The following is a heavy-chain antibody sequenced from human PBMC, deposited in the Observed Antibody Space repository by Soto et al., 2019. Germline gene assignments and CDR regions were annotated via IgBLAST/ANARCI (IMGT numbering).Heavy chain of an antibody. CDR1: GFNFSGSA. CDR3: TRQGDAFDI. Sequence: EVQLVESGGGLVQPGGSLKLSCAAYGFNFSGSAMHWVRQASGKGLEWVGRIRSKANSYATAYAASVKGRFTISRDDSKNTAYLQMNSLKTEDTAVYYCTRQGDAFDIWGQGTMVTFSS. CDR2: IRSKANSYAT. J-gene: IGHJ3*02. V-gene: IGHV3-73*02.